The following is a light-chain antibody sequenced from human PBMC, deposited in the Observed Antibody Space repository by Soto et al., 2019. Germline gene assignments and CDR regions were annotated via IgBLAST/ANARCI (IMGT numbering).Light chain of an antibody. CDR3: QQYKNWLALT. CDR2: DAS. CDR1: QSVSSS. J-gene: IGKJ4*01. V-gene: IGKV3-15*01. Sequence: EIVMTQSPTTLSVSPGERATLSCRASQSVSSSLAWYQQKPGQAPRLLIYDASTRATGIPARFSGSGSGTEFTLTISSLQSEDSAVYYCQQYKNWLALTFGGGTKV.